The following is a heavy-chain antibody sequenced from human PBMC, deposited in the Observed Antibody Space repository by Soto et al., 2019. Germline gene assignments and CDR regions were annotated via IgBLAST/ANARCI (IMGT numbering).Heavy chain of an antibody. CDR2: IYYSGST. CDR1: GGSISSGGYY. J-gene: IGHJ6*02. CDR3: ACPRGVVATPYYYRLGV. Sequence: SETLSLTCTVSGGSISSGGYYWSWIRQHPEKGLEWIGYIYYSGSTYYNPCLKGRLAISVDTSKDQFSLKLSSVTAADAAVYYCACPRGVVATPYYYRLGVWGQVTTVTVSS. D-gene: IGHD5-12*01. V-gene: IGHV4-31*03.